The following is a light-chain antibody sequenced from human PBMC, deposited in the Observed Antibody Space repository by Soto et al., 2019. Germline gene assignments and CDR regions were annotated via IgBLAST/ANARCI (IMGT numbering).Light chain of an antibody. CDR2: KAS. CDR3: QEYDDYLFT. V-gene: IGKV1-5*03. CDR1: QSINSW. Sequence: DIQMTQSPSTLSASVGDRVTITCRASQSINSWLAWYQQKPGKAPKLLIYKASILESGVPSRFSGSGSGTEFTLTISSLQPDDFATYYCQEYDDYLFTFVQGTNLEIK. J-gene: IGKJ2*01.